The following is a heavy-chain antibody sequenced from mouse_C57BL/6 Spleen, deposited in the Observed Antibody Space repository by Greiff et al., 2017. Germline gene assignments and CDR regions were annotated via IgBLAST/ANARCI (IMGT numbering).Heavy chain of an antibody. CDR2: IYPSDSET. CDR1: GYTFTSYW. V-gene: IGHV1-61*01. J-gene: IGHJ3*01. Sequence: QVQLKQPGAELVRPGSSVKLSCKASGYTFTSYWMDWVKQRPGQGLEWIGNIYPSDSETHYNQKFKDKATLTVDKSSSTAYMQLSSLTSEDSAVYYCAREGTWKGGFAYWGQGTLVTVSA. CDR3: AREGTWKGGFAY.